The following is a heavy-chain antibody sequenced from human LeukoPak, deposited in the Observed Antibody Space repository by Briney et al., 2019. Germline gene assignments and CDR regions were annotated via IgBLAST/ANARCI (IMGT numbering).Heavy chain of an antibody. V-gene: IGHV3-23*01. J-gene: IGHJ4*02. Sequence: GGSLRLSCAASGFTFGSYAMRWVRQAPGKGLEWVSAISGSGGSTYYADSVKGRFTISRDNSKNTLYLQMNSLRAEDTAVYYCAKQGPARIPIVVVTAMAHWGQGTLVTVSS. CDR3: AKQGPARIPIVVVTAMAH. D-gene: IGHD2-21*02. CDR1: GFTFGSYA. CDR2: ISGSGGST.